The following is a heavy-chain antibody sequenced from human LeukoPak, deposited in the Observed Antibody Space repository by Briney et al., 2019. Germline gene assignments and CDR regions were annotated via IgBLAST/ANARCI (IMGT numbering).Heavy chain of an antibody. CDR1: GFTFSDYY. CDR2: ISSSSSDYT. V-gene: IGHV3-11*05. J-gene: IGHJ4*02. CDR3: ARDPPGDGGVTLDY. Sequence: GGSLRLSCAASGFTFSDYYMNWIRQAPGKGLEWISYISSSSSDYTTYADSVKGRFTISRDNSKNSLYLQMNSLRAEDSAVYYCARDPPGDGGVTLDYWGQGTLVTVSS. D-gene: IGHD2-8*02.